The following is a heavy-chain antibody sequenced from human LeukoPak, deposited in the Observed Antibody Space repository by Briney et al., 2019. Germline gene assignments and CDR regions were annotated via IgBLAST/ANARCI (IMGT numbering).Heavy chain of an antibody. Sequence: SETLSLTCTVSGGSINSGGYFWSWIRQLPGKGLEWIGYIYYSGSAYYNPSLMTPVTLSIDPSKFQFSLKLTSVTAADTAVYYCARLSCSGNSCSHGGAFDSWGQGTLVTVSS. CDR3: ARLSCSGNSCSHGGAFDS. D-gene: IGHD2-2*01. J-gene: IGHJ4*02. V-gene: IGHV4-31*01. CDR1: GGSINSGGYF. CDR2: IYYSGSA.